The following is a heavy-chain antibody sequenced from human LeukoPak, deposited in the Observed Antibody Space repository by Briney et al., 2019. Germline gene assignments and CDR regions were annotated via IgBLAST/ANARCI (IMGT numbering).Heavy chain of an antibody. CDR3: ARRRTGTYYFDY. V-gene: IGHV5-51*01. Sequence: GESLKISCEGSGYSFTSYWIGWLRQMPGKGLEWMGIIYPADSDTRYSPSFQGQVTISADKSISTAYLQWNSLKASDTAMYYCARRRTGTYYFDYWGQGTLVTVSP. CDR2: IYPADSDT. J-gene: IGHJ4*02. CDR1: GYSFTSYW. D-gene: IGHD1/OR15-1a*01.